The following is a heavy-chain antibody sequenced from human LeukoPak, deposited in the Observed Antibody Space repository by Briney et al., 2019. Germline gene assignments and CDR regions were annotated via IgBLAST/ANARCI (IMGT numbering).Heavy chain of an antibody. Sequence: GGSLRLSCAASVFTFSSYSLTWVGPAPGEGREGVSSISISSSYIYYADSVKGRFTISRDNAKNSLYLQKNSLRAEDTAVYYCASKSYDGSGYYSWGQGTLVTVSS. CDR2: ISISSSYI. D-gene: IGHD3-22*01. CDR1: VFTFSSYS. J-gene: IGHJ4*02. V-gene: IGHV3-21*04. CDR3: ASKSYDGSGYYS.